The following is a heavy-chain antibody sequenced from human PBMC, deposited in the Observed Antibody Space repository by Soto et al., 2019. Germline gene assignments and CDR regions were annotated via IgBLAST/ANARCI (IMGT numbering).Heavy chain of an antibody. D-gene: IGHD6-6*01. J-gene: IGHJ3*02. CDR1: GYTXNGYY. CDR3: ARDLWGLSARPGAFDI. V-gene: IGHV1-2*04. CDR2: ISPNSGGT. Sequence: SXKVSCTASGYTXNGYYRHLVRQAPGQGLEWMGWISPNSGGTNYAQKFQGWVTMTRGTSISTAYMELSRLISDDAAVYYCARDLWGLSARPGAFDIWGQGTMGTVSS.